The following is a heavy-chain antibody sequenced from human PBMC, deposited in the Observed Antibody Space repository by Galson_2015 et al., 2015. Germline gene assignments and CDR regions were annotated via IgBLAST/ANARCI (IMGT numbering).Heavy chain of an antibody. V-gene: IGHV1-69*10. D-gene: IGHD3-22*01. CDR3: AAGTTYSSSFRGQGGYYDSSGYGD. J-gene: IGHJ4*02. CDR2: IIPIFGID. Sequence: SVKASCKASGSNFRSYAIRWVRPGPGQGPGWMGGIIPIFGIDKQGQKLQGRVTITADKSTSTAYMELSSLRSEDTAVYYWAAGTTYSSSFRGQGGYYDSSGYGDWGQGTLVTVSS. CDR1: GSNFRSYA.